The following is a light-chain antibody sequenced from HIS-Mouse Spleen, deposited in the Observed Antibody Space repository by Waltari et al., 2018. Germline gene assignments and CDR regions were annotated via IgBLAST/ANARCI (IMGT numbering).Light chain of an antibody. Sequence: SYELTQPPSVSVSPGQTARITCPGDALPKKYAYWYQQKSGQAPVLVIYEDSKRPSGIPGRFSGSSSGTRATLTISGAQVEDEADYYCYSTDSSGNHRVFGGGTKLTVL. J-gene: IGLJ2*01. CDR3: YSTDSSGNHRV. V-gene: IGLV3-10*01. CDR2: EDS. CDR1: ALPKKY.